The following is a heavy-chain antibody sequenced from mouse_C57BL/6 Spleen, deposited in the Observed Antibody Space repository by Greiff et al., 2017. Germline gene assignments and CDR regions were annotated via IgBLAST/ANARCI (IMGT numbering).Heavy chain of an antibody. CDR1: GYTFTSYD. CDR2: IYPRDGSP. CDR3: ARSEYGNWFAY. V-gene: IGHV1-85*01. D-gene: IGHD2-1*01. Sequence: QVQLKQSGPELVKPGASVKLSCKASGYTFTSYDINWVKQRPGQGLEWIGWIYPRDGSPKYNEKFKGKATLTVDTSSSTAYMELHSLTSEDSAVYFCARSEYGNWFAYWGQGTLVTVSA. J-gene: IGHJ3*01.